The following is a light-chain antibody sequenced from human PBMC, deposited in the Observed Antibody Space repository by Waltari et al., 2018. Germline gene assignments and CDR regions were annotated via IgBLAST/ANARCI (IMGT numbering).Light chain of an antibody. V-gene: IGLV2-14*01. J-gene: IGLJ3*02. CDR1: SSDVGAFNY. Sequence: QSALTQPASVSGSPGQSITISCTGTSSDVGAFNYVSWYQQHPGKPPKVIIYEVSNRPFGVFTRFPGSKAGNTASLTISGLQAEDEADYYCNSYTTAAARVFGGGTRLTVL. CDR2: EVS. CDR3: NSYTTAAARV.